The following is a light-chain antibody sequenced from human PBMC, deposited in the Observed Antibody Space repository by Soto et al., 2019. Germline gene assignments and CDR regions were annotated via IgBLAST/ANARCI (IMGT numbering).Light chain of an antibody. CDR3: QRYDSLRT. CDR2: GAS. V-gene: IGKV3-20*01. J-gene: IGKJ1*01. Sequence: EMVLTQSPGSLSLSPLEIATLAFMASQSVRSNFLAWYQQKPGQAPRLLIYGASNRATGIPDRFSGSGSGTDFTLTITRLETEDFAMYYCQRYDSLRTFGQGTKVDIK. CDR1: QSVRSNF.